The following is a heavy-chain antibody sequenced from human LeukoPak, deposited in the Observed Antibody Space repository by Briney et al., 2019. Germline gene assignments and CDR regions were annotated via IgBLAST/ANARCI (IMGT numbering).Heavy chain of an antibody. V-gene: IGHV3-30-3*01. J-gene: IGHJ4*02. CDR3: ARVPGIAAYFDY. CDR2: ISYDGSNK. D-gene: IGHD6-13*01. CDR1: GFTFSSYA. Sequence: HSGRSLRLSCAASGFTFSSYAMHWVRQAPGKGLEWVAVISYDGSNKYYADSVKGRFTISRDNSKNTLYLQMNSLRAEDTAVYYCARVPGIAAYFDYWGQGTLVTVSS.